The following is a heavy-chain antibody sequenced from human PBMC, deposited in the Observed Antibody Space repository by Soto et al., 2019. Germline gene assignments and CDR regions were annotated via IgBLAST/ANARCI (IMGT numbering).Heavy chain of an antibody. CDR3: ARGIVVVLNAFDI. V-gene: IGHV4-39*01. CDR2: IYYSGST. CDR1: GGSISSSSYY. J-gene: IGHJ3*02. D-gene: IGHD3-22*01. Sequence: ASETLSLTCTVSGGSISSSSYYWGWIRQPPGKGLEWIGSIYYSGSTYYNPSLKSRVTISVDTSKNQFSLKLSSVTAADTAVYYCARGIVVVLNAFDIWGQGTMVTVSS.